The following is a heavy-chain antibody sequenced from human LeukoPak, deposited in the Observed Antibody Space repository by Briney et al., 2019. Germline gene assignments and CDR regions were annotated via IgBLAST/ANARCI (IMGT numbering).Heavy chain of an antibody. CDR2: IYDSWST. V-gene: IGHV4-30-2*01. CDR1: GGSISSGGYS. D-gene: IGHD3-22*01. J-gene: IGHJ3*02. CDR3: ARVGYYDSSGYYPDDAFDI. Sequence: PSETLSLTCAVSGGSISSGGYSWSWIRQPPGKGLEWIGYIYDSWSTYYHPSLKSRVTISVDRSMNRFCLQLSSVTAADTAVYYCARVGYYDSSGYYPDDAFDIWGQGTMVTVSS.